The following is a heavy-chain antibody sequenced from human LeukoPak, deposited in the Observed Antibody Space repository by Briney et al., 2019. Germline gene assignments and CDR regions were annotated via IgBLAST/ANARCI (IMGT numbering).Heavy chain of an antibody. Sequence: GGSLRLSCTASGFSFSGHWMHWARQLPGKGLVWVSRISPTGSTTSYADSVKGRFTVSRDNAKNSLYLQMNSLRAEDTALYYCAKDIGGVYYYDSRGDHPWGQGTLVTVPS. CDR1: GFSFSGHW. J-gene: IGHJ5*02. V-gene: IGHV3-74*01. CDR3: AKDIGGVYYYDSRGDHP. CDR2: ISPTGSTT. D-gene: IGHD3-22*01.